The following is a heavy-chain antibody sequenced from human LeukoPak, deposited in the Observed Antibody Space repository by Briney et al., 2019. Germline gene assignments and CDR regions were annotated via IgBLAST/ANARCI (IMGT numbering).Heavy chain of an antibody. CDR2: ISSSSTI. J-gene: IGHJ4*02. Sequence: GGSLRLSCAASGFTFSSYSMNWVRQAPGKGLEWVSYISSSSTIYYADSVKGRFTISRDNAKNSLYLQMNSLRAEDTAVYYCARDQQLWTLRGTLDYWGQGTLVTVSS. CDR1: GFTFSSYS. D-gene: IGHD5-18*01. CDR3: ARDQQLWTLRGTLDY. V-gene: IGHV3-48*01.